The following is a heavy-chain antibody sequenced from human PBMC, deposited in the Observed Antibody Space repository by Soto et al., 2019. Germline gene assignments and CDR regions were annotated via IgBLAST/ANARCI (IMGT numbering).Heavy chain of an antibody. J-gene: IGHJ4*02. V-gene: IGHV4-59*01. Sequence: QVQLQESGPGVVKPSETLSLTCTVSGGSISPFYWSWVRQPPGKGLEWIGYLYYSGNTNYNPSLKSRVTQSVDASKIQVSLRLTSVTAADTAVYYCARVGGVAARTFDYWGQGTVVTVSS. CDR3: ARVGGVAARTFDY. CDR2: LYYSGNT. CDR1: GGSISPFY. D-gene: IGHD2-15*01.